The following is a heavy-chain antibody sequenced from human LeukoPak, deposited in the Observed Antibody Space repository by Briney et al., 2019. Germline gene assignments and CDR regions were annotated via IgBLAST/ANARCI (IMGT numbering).Heavy chain of an antibody. D-gene: IGHD3-22*01. V-gene: IGHV3-7*01. CDR2: IKQDGSQK. J-gene: IGHJ4*02. CDR3: ARDSYDSTGYYISSGPDF. Sequence: GGSLRLSCAASGFTFSNYWMNWVRQAPGEGLEWVANIKQDGSQKYYVDSLKGRFTISRDNARRTLYLQMDSLRAEDTAVYYCARDSYDSTGYYISSGPDFWGQGTLVTVSS. CDR1: GFTFSNYW.